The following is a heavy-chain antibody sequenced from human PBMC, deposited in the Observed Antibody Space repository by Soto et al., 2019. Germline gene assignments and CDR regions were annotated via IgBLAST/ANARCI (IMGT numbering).Heavy chain of an antibody. D-gene: IGHD1-26*01. CDR1: GYSITGAFY. CDR2: IYHTGST. V-gene: IGHV4-38-2*01. J-gene: IGHJ4*02. Sequence: SETLSLTCAVSGYSITGAFYWGWIRQSPGKGLEWIGSIYHTGSTYYNPSLKSRVTISVDTSKNQFSLKLSSVTAAETAVYYCASLNSGSYYYSRNYFHFWGQGTMVTVSA. CDR3: ASLNSGSYYYSRNYFHF.